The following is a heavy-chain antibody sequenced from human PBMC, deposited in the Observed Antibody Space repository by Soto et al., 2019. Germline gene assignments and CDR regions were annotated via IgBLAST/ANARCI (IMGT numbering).Heavy chain of an antibody. V-gene: IGHV3-30*18. CDR2: ISYDGSNK. Sequence: VGSLRLSCAASGFTFSSYGMHWVRQAPGKGLEWVAVISYDGSNKYYADSVKGRFTISRDNSKNTLYLQMNSLRAEDTAVYYCAKGLRAHYCSGGSCYSADYWGQGTLVTVSS. CDR1: GFTFSSYG. J-gene: IGHJ4*02. D-gene: IGHD2-15*01. CDR3: AKGLRAHYCSGGSCYSADY.